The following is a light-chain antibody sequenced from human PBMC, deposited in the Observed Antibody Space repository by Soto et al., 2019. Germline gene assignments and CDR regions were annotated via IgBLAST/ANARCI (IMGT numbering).Light chain of an antibody. J-gene: IGLJ2*01. Sequence: QSALTQPASVSGSPGQSITISCTGTSSDVGVYKYVSWYQQRPGKAPQLMIYEVSNRPSGVSDRFSGSKSGNTASLTISGLQAEDEADYYCSSYSSSTTRVAFGGGTKLTVL. CDR3: SSYSSSTTRVA. CDR2: EVS. CDR1: SSDVGVYKY. V-gene: IGLV2-14*01.